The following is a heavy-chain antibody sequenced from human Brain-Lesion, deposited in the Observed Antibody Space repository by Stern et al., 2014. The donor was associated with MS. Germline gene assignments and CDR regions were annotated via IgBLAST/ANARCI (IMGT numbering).Heavy chain of an antibody. CDR3: AKWPHHIAVAGTRYFQH. V-gene: IGHV3-23*04. Sequence: EVQLVESGGGLVQPGGSLRLSCAASGFSFSTYAMSWVRQTPGQGLQWVSVIPGRGGTTYYADSAQGRFTISRDNSKNTLYLQMDSLRADDTAVYYCAKWPHHIAVAGTRYFQHWGQGTLVTVSS. CDR1: GFSFSTYA. D-gene: IGHD6-19*01. CDR2: IPGRGGTT. J-gene: IGHJ1*01.